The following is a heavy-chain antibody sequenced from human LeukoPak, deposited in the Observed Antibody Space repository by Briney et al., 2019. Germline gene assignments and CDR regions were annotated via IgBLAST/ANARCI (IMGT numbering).Heavy chain of an antibody. V-gene: IGHV1-69*01. CDR1: GGTFSSYA. Sequence: SVKVSCKASGGTFSSYAISWVRQAPGQGLEWMGGIIPIFGTANYAQKFQSRVTITADESTSTAYMELSSLRSEDTAVYYCARCKCSSTSCYGGGYYYGMDVWGKGTTVTVSS. CDR3: ARCKCSSTSCYGGGYYYGMDV. D-gene: IGHD2-2*01. CDR2: IIPIFGTA. J-gene: IGHJ6*04.